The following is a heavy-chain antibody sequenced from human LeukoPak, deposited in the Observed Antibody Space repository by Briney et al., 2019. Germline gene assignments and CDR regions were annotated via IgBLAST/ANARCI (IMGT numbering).Heavy chain of an antibody. CDR1: GYTFTTYA. V-gene: IGHV7-4-1*02. CDR3: AKDLDSAAFDI. J-gene: IGHJ3*02. D-gene: IGHD2-15*01. Sequence: ASVKVSCRASGYTFTTYAINWVRQAPGQGLAYMGWIRTNTGSPTYAQGFTGRFVFSLDTSVNTAYLQISSLKAEDTAVYYCAKDLDSAAFDIWGQGTMVTVSS. CDR2: IRTNTGSP.